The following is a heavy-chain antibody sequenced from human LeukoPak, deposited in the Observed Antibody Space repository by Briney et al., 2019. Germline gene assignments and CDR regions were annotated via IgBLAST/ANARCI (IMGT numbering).Heavy chain of an antibody. D-gene: IGHD1-26*01. Sequence: PSETLSLTCTVSGDSISPYYWSWIRQSPGKGQEWIGYVYYSGSSNYNPSLKSRVTISVDTSKNHFSLKLTSVTAADTAVYYCARYGSAWAFDYWGQGALVTVSS. CDR2: VYYSGSS. J-gene: IGHJ4*02. CDR3: ARYGSAWAFDY. V-gene: IGHV4-59*01. CDR1: GDSISPYY.